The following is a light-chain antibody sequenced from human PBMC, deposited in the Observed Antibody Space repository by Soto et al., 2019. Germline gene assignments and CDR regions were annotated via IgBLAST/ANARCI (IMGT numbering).Light chain of an antibody. Sequence: DIQLTQSPSFLSASVGDRVTITCRASQGISSYLAWYQQKPGKAPKLLIYAASTLQSGVPSRFTGSASGTEFTLTISSLQAEDFATYYSQQLNSYPLSFGPGTKVDIK. CDR2: AAS. CDR1: QGISSY. J-gene: IGKJ3*01. CDR3: QQLNSYPLS. V-gene: IGKV1-9*01.